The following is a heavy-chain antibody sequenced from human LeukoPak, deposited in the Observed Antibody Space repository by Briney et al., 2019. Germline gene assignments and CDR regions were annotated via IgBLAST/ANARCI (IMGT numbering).Heavy chain of an antibody. J-gene: IGHJ4*02. CDR1: GGSISSGDYY. Sequence: PSETLSLTCTVSGGSISSGDYYWGWIRQPPGKGLEWIGSIYYSGSTYYNPSLKSRVTISVDTSKNQFSLKLSSVTAADTAVYYCARHQYGDSSGYLYWGQGTLVTVSS. V-gene: IGHV4-39*01. D-gene: IGHD3-22*01. CDR3: ARHQYGDSSGYLY. CDR2: IYYSGST.